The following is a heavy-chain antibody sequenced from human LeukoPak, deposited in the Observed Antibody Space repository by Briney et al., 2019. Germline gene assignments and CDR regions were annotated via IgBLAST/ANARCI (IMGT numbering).Heavy chain of an antibody. CDR2: ISGSGGST. CDR1: GFTFSSYA. D-gene: IGHD1-26*01. J-gene: IGHJ4*02. Sequence: PGGSLRLSCAASGFTFSSYAMSWVRQAPGKGLEWVSAISGSGGSTYYADSVKGRFTISRDNSKNTLYLQMNSLRAEDTAVYYCASMSGSSDYFDYWGQGTLVTVSS. CDR3: ASMSGSSDYFDY. V-gene: IGHV3-23*01.